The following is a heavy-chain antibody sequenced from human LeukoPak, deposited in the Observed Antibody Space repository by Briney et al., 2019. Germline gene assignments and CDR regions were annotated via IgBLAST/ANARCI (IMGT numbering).Heavy chain of an antibody. D-gene: IGHD6-13*01. CDR3: ARLRTEYSSSWYGFDYGMDV. CDR1: GYSFTSHW. Sequence: GESLKISCKGSGYSFTSHWIGWVRQMRGKGLEWMGIIYPGDSDTRYSPSFQGQVTISADKSISTAYLQWSSLKASDTAMYYCARLRTEYSSSWYGFDYGMDVWGQGATVTVSS. J-gene: IGHJ6*02. V-gene: IGHV5-51*01. CDR2: IYPGDSDT.